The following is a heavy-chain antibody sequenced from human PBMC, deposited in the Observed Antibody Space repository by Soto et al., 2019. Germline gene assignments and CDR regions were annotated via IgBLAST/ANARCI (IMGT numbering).Heavy chain of an antibody. CDR1: GGSISPYY. D-gene: IGHD6-19*01. J-gene: IGHJ4*02. CDR3: ARDRSSGWYRDFDS. V-gene: IGHV4-59*01. CDR2: VYYTGST. Sequence: QVQLQESGPGLVKPSETLSLTCSVSGGSISPYYWSWIRQPPGKGLEWIGYVYYTGSTNYNPSLKSRVTISVDTSKNQFSLKLSSVTAADTAVYYCARDRSSGWYRDFDSWGQGTLVTVSS.